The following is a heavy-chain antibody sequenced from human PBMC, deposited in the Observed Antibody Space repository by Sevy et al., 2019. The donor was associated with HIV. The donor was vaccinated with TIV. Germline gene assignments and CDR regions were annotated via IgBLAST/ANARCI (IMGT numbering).Heavy chain of an antibody. J-gene: IGHJ4*02. D-gene: IGHD3-9*01. CDR3: ARDASGYLSLDY. V-gene: IGHV4-30-4*01. Sequence: SETLSLTCTVSGNSISSDNYYWTWIRQPPGKGLEWIGYIFYSGVTYYNPSLKSRLSISRDTSKNLFSLHLSSVTAADTAVYFCARDASGYLSLDYWGRETVVTVSS. CDR1: GNSISSDNYY. CDR2: IFYSGVT.